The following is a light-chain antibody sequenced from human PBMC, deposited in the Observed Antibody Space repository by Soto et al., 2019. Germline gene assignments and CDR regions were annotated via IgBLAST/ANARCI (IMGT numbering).Light chain of an antibody. J-gene: IGLJ1*01. V-gene: IGLV2-14*01. CDR1: SSDVGYDNY. Sequence: ALTQPASVSGSPGQSITISCTGTSSDVGYDNYVSWYQQYPGRAPKSLIYEVSNRPSGVSNRFSGSKSGNTASLTISGLQAEDEADYYCSSYTSTSTYVFGTGTKVTVL. CDR3: SSYTSTSTYV. CDR2: EVS.